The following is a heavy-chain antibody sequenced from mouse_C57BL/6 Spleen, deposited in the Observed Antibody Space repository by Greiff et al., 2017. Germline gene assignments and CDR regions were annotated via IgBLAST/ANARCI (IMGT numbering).Heavy chain of an antibody. D-gene: IGHD2-3*01. Sequence: EVHLVESGGGLVKPGGSLKLSCAASGFTFSSYTMSWVRQTPEKRLEWVATISGGGGNTYYPDSVKGRFTISRVNAKNTLYLQMSSLRSEDTALYYCARHDGYYYAMDYWGQGTSVTVSS. CDR2: ISGGGGNT. CDR1: GFTFSSYT. V-gene: IGHV5-9*01. J-gene: IGHJ4*01. CDR3: ARHDGYYYAMDY.